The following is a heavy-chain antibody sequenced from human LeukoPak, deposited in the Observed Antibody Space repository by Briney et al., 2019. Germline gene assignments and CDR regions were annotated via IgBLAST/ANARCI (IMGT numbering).Heavy chain of an antibody. Sequence: TSETLSLTCTVSDGLSSFYYWTWIRQPPGKGLEWIGNIHTSGSTDYNPSFKTRVTMSIDTSKNQFSLRLTSVTAADTAVYYCARPGQSSWWVYFNYWGQGSLVTVSS. CDR1: DGLSSFYY. J-gene: IGHJ4*02. CDR2: IHTSGST. CDR3: ARPGQSSWWVYFNY. V-gene: IGHV4-4*09. D-gene: IGHD2-15*01.